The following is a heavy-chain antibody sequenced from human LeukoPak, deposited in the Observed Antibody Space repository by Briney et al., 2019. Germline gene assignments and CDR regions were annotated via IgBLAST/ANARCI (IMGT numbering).Heavy chain of an antibody. V-gene: IGHV4-4*07. CDR2: IYTSGST. D-gene: IGHD4-11*01. J-gene: IGHJ5*02. CDR3: ARLYSPTNWFDP. Sequence: SETLSLTCTVSGGSISSYYWSWIRQPAGKGLEWIGRIYTSGSTNYNPSLKSRVTISVDKSKNQFSLKLSSVTAADTAVYYCARLYSPTNWFDPWGQGTLVTVSS. CDR1: GGSISSYY.